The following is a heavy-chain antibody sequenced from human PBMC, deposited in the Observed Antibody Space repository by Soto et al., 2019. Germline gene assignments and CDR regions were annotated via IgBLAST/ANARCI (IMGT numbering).Heavy chain of an antibody. CDR1: GITATNGH. J-gene: IGHJ4*02. Sequence: DVQLVKSGGGLIQPGGSLRLSCAASGITATNGHMNWVRQAPGKGLEWVSVIYSDDNTNYADAVKGRFTISRDTSKNTAYLQMNSLRAEDTAVYYCARDWNGDKYFDFWDQGSLVTVSS. CDR2: IYSDDNT. V-gene: IGHV3-53*01. D-gene: IGHD4-17*01. CDR3: ARDWNGDKYFDF.